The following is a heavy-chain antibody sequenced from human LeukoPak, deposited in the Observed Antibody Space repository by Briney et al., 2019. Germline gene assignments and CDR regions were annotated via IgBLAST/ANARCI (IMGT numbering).Heavy chain of an antibody. D-gene: IGHD3-3*01. J-gene: IGHJ4*02. CDR2: IRYDGSNK. CDR3: AKDSQYYDFWSGQHGFDY. Sequence: PGGSLRLSCAASGFTFSSYGMHWVRQAPGKGLEWVAFIRYDGSNKYYADSVKGRFTISRDNSKNTLYLQMNSLRAEDTAVYYCAKDSQYYDFWSGQHGFDYWGQGTLVTVSS. CDR1: GFTFSSYG. V-gene: IGHV3-30*02.